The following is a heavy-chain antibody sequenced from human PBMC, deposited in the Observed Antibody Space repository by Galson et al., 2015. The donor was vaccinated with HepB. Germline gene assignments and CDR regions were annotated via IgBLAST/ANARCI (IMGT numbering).Heavy chain of an antibody. CDR1: GFTFSSYA. CDR2: ISGSGGST. D-gene: IGHD2-21*01. J-gene: IGHJ6*02. Sequence: SLRLSCAASGFTFSSYAMSWVRQAPGKGLEWVSAISGSGGSTYYADSVKGRFTISRDNSKNTLYLQMNSLRAEDTAVYYCAKDRGWYCGGDCYSVLSYYYGMDVWGQGTTVTVSS. V-gene: IGHV3-23*01. CDR3: AKDRGWYCGGDCYSVLSYYYGMDV.